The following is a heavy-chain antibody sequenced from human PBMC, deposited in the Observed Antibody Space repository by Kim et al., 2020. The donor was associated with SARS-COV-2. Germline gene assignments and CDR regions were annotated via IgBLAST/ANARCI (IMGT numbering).Heavy chain of an antibody. CDR2: IKEDGRDT. D-gene: IGHD3-22*01. J-gene: IGHJ4*02. Sequence: GGSLRLSCVGSGFAFSTSWMTWVRQVPGKGLEWVANIKEDGRDTYYVDSVKGRFTISRDNAKSSVYLQMNSLRAEDTAVYYCARDPYDCSGYGAFDYWGQGTLVTVAS. CDR3: ARDPYDCSGYGAFDY. CDR1: GFAFSTSW. V-gene: IGHV3-7*01.